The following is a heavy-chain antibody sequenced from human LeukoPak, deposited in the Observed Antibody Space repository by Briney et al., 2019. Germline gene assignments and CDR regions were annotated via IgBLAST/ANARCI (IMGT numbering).Heavy chain of an antibody. V-gene: IGHV4-39*07. Sequence: SETLSLTCTVSGGSISSSSYYWGWIRQPPGTGLEWVGSIYYSGSTYYNPSLKSRVTISVDTSKNQFSLKLSSVTAADTAVYYCARVLGYCSGGSCYSTWFDPWGQGTLVTVSS. CDR3: ARVLGYCSGGSCYSTWFDP. CDR1: GGSISSSSYY. CDR2: IYYSGST. J-gene: IGHJ5*02. D-gene: IGHD2-15*01.